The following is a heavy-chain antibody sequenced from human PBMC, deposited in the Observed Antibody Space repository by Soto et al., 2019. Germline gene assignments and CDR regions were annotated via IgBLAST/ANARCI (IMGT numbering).Heavy chain of an antibody. CDR1: GFTFSSHV. Sequence: EVQLLESGGGLVQPGGSLRLSCAASGFTFSSHVMNWVRQAPGKGLEWVAAISGGGGTTYDGDSGEGRFTMSRDNSKNTLYLHMNSLRAEDTAVYYCARGPRAPPPHDYGMDVWGQGTTVTVSS. CDR3: ARGPRAPPPHDYGMDV. V-gene: IGHV3-23*01. CDR2: ISGGGGTT. J-gene: IGHJ6*02.